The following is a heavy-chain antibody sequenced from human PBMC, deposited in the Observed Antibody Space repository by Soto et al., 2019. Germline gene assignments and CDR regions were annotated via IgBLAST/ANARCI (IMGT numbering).Heavy chain of an antibody. Sequence: EVQLVESGGGLVKPVGSLSLSCVASELSFSTYNMNWVRQAPGKGLEWVSFISSTSSHIHYADSVKGRFTISRDNAKNSLYLQMNSLRAEDTAMYYCARDPAADGYYGMDVWGQGTTVTVSS. CDR2: ISSTSSHI. D-gene: IGHD6-13*01. J-gene: IGHJ6*02. CDR3: ARDPAADGYYGMDV. V-gene: IGHV3-21*01. CDR1: ELSFSTYN.